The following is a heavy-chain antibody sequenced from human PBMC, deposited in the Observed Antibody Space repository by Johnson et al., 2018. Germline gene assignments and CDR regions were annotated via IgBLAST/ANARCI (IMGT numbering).Heavy chain of an antibody. CDR1: GFTFSSYA. CDR3: AKGDSGWYYYYYGMDV. D-gene: IGHD6-19*01. J-gene: IGHJ6*02. V-gene: IGHV3-23*04. Sequence: EVQLVESGGGLVQPGGSLRLSCAASGFTFSSYAMSWVRHAPGKGLEWVSAVSGGGDSTYYADSVKGRFTISRDDSKNTLYLQMNSLRAEDTAVYYCAKGDSGWYYYYYGMDVWGLGTTVTVSS. CDR2: VSGGGDST.